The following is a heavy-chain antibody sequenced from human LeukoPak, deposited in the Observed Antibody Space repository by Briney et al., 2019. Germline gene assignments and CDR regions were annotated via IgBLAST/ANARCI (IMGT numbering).Heavy chain of an antibody. J-gene: IGHJ4*02. D-gene: IGHD6-13*01. CDR3: AKAISYSSGWYYFDY. CDR2: ISGGGGGT. Sequence: PGGSLRLSCAASGFTFSSYAMSWVRQAPGKGLEWVSVISGGGGGTYHADSVKGRFTISRDNSKNTLYLQMNSLRAEDTAVYYCAKAISYSSGWYYFDYWGQGTLVTVSS. CDR1: GFTFSSYA. V-gene: IGHV3-23*01.